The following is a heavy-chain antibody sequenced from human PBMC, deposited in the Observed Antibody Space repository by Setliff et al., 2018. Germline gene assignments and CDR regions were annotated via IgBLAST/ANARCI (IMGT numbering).Heavy chain of an antibody. Sequence: GGSLRLSCAASGFIFRSYEMNWVRQAPGKGLEWVSYISSSGSTIYYADSVKGRFTISRDNAKNSLYLQMNSLRAEDTAVYYCARAQAAYNWNYYVLGYWGQGTLVTVSS. CDR1: GFIFRSYE. V-gene: IGHV3-48*03. J-gene: IGHJ4*02. CDR2: ISSSGSTI. CDR3: ARAQAAYNWNYYVLGY. D-gene: IGHD1-7*01.